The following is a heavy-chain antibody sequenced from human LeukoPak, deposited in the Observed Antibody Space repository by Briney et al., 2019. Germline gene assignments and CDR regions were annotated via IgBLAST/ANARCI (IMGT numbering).Heavy chain of an antibody. CDR1: GVSISSYY. CDR3: ARASTSFDI. CDR2: IYYSGST. V-gene: IGHV4-59*01. Sequence: SETLSLTCTVSGVSISSYYWSWIRQPPGKGLEWIGYIYYSGSTNYNPSLKSRVTISVDTSKNQFSLKLSSVAAADTAVYYCARASTSFDIWGQGTMVTVSS. J-gene: IGHJ3*02.